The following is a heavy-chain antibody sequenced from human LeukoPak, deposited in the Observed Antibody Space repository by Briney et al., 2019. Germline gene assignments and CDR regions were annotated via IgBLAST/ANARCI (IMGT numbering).Heavy chain of an antibody. CDR2: IYYSRNT. CDR1: GGSISSSSYY. V-gene: IGHV4-39*01. J-gene: IGHJ4*02. D-gene: IGHD2-21*01. CDR3: ARLPRLVVIAIKGYYSDY. Sequence: SETLSLTCTVSGGSISSSSYYWGWIRQPPGKGLEWIGSIYYSRNTYYNPSLKSRVTISVDTSKNQFSLKLSSVTATDTAVYYCARLPRLVVIAIKGYYSDYWGQGTLVTVSS.